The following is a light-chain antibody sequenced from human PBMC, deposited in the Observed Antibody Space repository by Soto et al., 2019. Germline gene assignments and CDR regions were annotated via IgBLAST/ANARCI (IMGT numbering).Light chain of an antibody. V-gene: IGLV2-23*02. CDR1: SSDVGSYNL. CDR2: EVS. CDR3: CSYAGSSTVV. J-gene: IGLJ2*01. Sequence: QSVLTQAASVSGSPGQSSTISCTGTSSDVGSYNLVSWYQQHPGKAPKLMIYEVSKRPSGVSNRFSGSKSGNTASLTISGLQAEDEADYYCCSYAGSSTVVFGGGTKLTVL.